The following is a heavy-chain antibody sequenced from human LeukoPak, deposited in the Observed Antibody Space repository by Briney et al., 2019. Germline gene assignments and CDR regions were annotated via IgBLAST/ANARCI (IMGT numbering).Heavy chain of an antibody. CDR1: GFTFSDYY. CDR2: ISSSGSTI. Sequence: GRSLRLSCAASGFTFSDYYMSWIRQAPGKGLEWVSYISSSGSTIYYADSVKGRFTISRDNAKNSLYLQMNSLRAEDTAVYYCARDRKREQLVLYYYYYGMDVWGQGTTVTVSS. D-gene: IGHD6-13*01. V-gene: IGHV3-11*01. CDR3: ARDRKREQLVLYYYYYGMDV. J-gene: IGHJ6*02.